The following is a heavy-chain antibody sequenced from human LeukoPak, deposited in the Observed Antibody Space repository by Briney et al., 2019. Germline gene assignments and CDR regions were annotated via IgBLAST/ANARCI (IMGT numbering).Heavy chain of an antibody. J-gene: IGHJ4*02. Sequence: GGSLRPSCAASGFIVSSNYMTWVRQAPGRGLEWVSVIYSGGSTYYADSVKGRFTISRDNSKNTLYLQMNSLRTEDTAVYYCARDDVTTTFDYWGQGTLVTVSS. CDR1: GFIVSSNY. CDR2: IYSGGST. V-gene: IGHV3-66*02. D-gene: IGHD4-17*01. CDR3: ARDDVTTTFDY.